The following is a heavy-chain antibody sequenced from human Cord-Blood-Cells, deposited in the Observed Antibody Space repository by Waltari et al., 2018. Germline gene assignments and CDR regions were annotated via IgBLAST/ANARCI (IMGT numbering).Heavy chain of an antibody. D-gene: IGHD4-4*01. J-gene: IGHJ4*02. CDR2: ISAYNGNT. CDR1: GYTFTSSG. Sequence: QVPLVQCGAEVKKRGASVKVSCKASGYTFTSSGISWVRQAPRHGVEGMGWISAYNGNTSQAQKRQGKVAKATDTSQSKADMELRSLRSDDRAVYYGARGSSRFYSNFDHWGQGTLVTVSS. V-gene: IGHV1-18*04. CDR3: ARGSSRFYSNFDH.